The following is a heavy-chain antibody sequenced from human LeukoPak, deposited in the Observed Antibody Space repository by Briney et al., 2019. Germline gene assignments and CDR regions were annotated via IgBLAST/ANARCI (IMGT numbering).Heavy chain of an antibody. CDR3: ASQRWLQVAPYYFDY. D-gene: IGHD5-24*01. Sequence: SVTVSCKASGGTFSSYAFSWVRQAPGQGLEWMGVIIPIFCKANYAQKFQGRVTITADESTSTAYMELSSLRSEDTAVYYCASQRWLQVAPYYFDYWGQGTLVTVSS. J-gene: IGHJ4*02. V-gene: IGHV1-69*01. CDR2: IIPIFCKA. CDR1: GGTFSSYA.